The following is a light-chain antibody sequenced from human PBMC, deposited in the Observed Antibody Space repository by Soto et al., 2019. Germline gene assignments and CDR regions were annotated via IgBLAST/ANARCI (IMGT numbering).Light chain of an antibody. J-gene: IGKJ1*01. CDR2: GAS. V-gene: IGKV3-20*01. Sequence: EIVLTQSPGTLSLSPGERATLSCRASQSVSSSYLAWYQQKPGQAPRLLIYGASSRATGIPDRFSGSGSGTDFTLTISSLEPEDVAIYYCQQYGSSPLWTFGQGTKVEIK. CDR3: QQYGSSPLWT. CDR1: QSVSSSY.